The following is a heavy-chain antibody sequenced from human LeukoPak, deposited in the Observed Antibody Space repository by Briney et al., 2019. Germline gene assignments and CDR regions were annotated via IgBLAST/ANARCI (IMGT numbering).Heavy chain of an antibody. V-gene: IGHV3-15*01. CDR2: IKSKTDGGTT. J-gene: IGHJ4*02. CDR1: GFTFNNAW. CDR3: TTVLHYYVISAYQTSFDY. Sequence: GGSLRLSCAASGFTFNNAWMSWVRQAPGKGLEWVGRIKSKTDGGTTDYAAPVKGRFTISRDDSKNTLFLQMNGLKTEVTAVYYCTTVLHYYVISAYQTSFDYWGQGTLVTVSS. D-gene: IGHD3-22*01.